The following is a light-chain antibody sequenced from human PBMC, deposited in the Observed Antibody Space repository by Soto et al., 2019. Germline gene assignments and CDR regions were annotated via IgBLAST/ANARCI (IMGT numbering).Light chain of an antibody. Sequence: DIQMTQSPSTVSASVGDTVTIICRASQTISSWLAWYQQKPGKAPKLLVYEASNLQSGVPSRFSGIGSGTGFTLTINSLQPDDFATYYCQEYNSYWTFGQGTTVDIK. CDR2: EAS. V-gene: IGKV1-5*03. J-gene: IGKJ1*01. CDR1: QTISSW. CDR3: QEYNSYWT.